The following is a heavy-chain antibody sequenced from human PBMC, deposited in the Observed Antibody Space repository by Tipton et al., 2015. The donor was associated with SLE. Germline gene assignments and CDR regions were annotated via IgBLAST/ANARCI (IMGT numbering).Heavy chain of an antibody. D-gene: IGHD6-19*01. CDR2: ISSSSSTI. CDR3: AKVFAVAGTRMAFDI. J-gene: IGHJ3*02. V-gene: IGHV3-48*01. Sequence: SLRLSCAASGFTFSSYSMNWVRQAPGKGLEWVSYISSSSSTIYYADSVKGRFTISRDNSKNTLYLQMNSLRAEDTAVYYCAKVFAVAGTRMAFDIWGQGTMVTVSS. CDR1: GFTFSSYS.